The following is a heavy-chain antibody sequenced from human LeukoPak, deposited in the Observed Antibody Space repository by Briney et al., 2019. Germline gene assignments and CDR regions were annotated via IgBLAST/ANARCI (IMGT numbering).Heavy chain of an antibody. CDR1: GFTFSSYG. J-gene: IGHJ3*02. D-gene: IGHD1-1*01. V-gene: IGHV3-30*18. CDR3: AKDDDNSNDGSAFDI. CDR2: ISYDGSKK. Sequence: GGSLRLSCAASGFTFSSYGMHWVRQAPGKGLEWVTVISYDGSKKYYADSVKGRFTISRDNSKNTLYLQMNSLRAEDTAVYYCAKDDDNSNDGSAFDIWGQGTMVTVSS.